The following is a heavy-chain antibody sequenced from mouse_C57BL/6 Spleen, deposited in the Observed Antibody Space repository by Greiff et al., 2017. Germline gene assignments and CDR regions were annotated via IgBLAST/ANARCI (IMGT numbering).Heavy chain of an antibody. V-gene: IGHV14-3*01. D-gene: IGHD3-2*02. J-gene: IGHJ3*01. Sequence: VQLQQSVAELVRPGASVKLSCTASGFNIKNTYMHWVKQRPEQGLEWIGRIDPANGNTKYAPKFQGKATITAAPSYNTAYLQLSSLTYEDTVIYYCASEDAGYLPFAYGGQGTLVTVSA. CDR2: IDPANGNT. CDR1: GFNIKNTY. CDR3: ASEDAGYLPFAY.